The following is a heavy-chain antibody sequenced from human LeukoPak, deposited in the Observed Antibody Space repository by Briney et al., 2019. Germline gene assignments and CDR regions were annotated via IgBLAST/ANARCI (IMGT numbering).Heavy chain of an antibody. J-gene: IGHJ4*02. CDR2: VKSKSDGGTT. CDR3: TTGDSSSPR. CDR1: GFTFSNAW. V-gene: IGHV3-15*01. D-gene: IGHD3-22*01. Sequence: GGSLGLSCAASGFTFSNAWMNWVRQAPGKGLEWVGRVKSKSDGGTTEYAAPVKGRFTISRDDSKNTLYLQMNSLKTEDAAVYYCTTGDSSSPRCGQGTLVTVSS.